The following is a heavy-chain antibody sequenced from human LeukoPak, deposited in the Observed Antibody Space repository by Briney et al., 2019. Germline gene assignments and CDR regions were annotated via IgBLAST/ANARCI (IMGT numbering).Heavy chain of an antibody. CDR1: GGSVSEYY. D-gene: IGHD6-13*01. V-gene: IGHV4-34*01. CDR2: INHSGST. Sequence: SATLSLTCAVYGGSVSEYYWSWIRQPPGKGLEWIGEINHSGSTNYNPSLKSRVTISVDTSKNQFSLKLSSVTAADTAVYYCAREGSRYSSSWYYYRGQGTLVTVSS. J-gene: IGHJ4*02. CDR3: AREGSRYSSSWYYY.